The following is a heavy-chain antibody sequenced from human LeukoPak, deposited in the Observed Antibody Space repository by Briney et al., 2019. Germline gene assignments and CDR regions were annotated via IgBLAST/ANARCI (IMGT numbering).Heavy chain of an antibody. J-gene: IGHJ4*02. V-gene: IGHV1-18*01. CDR1: GYTFTSYS. Sequence: ASVKVSCKASGYTFTSYSISWVRQAPGQGLEWMGWISAYNGNTVSAQKVKGRVTMATDTSTSTAYMELRSLKSDDTAVYYCARASYCSDGSCYSDYWGQGTLVTVSS. D-gene: IGHD2-15*01. CDR3: ARASYCSDGSCYSDY. CDR2: ISAYNGNT.